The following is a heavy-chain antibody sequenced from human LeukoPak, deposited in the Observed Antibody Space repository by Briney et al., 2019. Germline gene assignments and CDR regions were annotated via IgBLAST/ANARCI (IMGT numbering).Heavy chain of an antibody. V-gene: IGHV1-69*01. Sequence: SVKVSCKASGGTFSSYAISWVRQAPGQGLEWMGGIIPIFGTVNYAQKFQGRVTITADESTSTAYMELSSLRSEDTAVYYCARGPVDYYGSGSYYSYGMDVWGKGTTVTVSS. CDR2: IIPIFGTV. CDR3: ARGPVDYYGSGSYYSYGMDV. J-gene: IGHJ6*04. CDR1: GGTFSSYA. D-gene: IGHD3-10*01.